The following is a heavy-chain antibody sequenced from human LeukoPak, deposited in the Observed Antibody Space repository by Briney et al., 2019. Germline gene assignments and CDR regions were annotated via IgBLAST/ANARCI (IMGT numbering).Heavy chain of an antibody. V-gene: IGHV3-48*04. CDR3: ARDLGDYYYYGMDV. Sequence: GGSLRLSCAPSGFTLSSYSMIWVRPAPGKGLEWVSYISSGSSTKYYADSVKGRFIIARDNANKSLFLQMNSLRAEETAVYYCARDLGDYYYYGMDVWGQGTTVTVSS. J-gene: IGHJ6*02. CDR1: GFTLSSYS. CDR2: ISSGSSTK.